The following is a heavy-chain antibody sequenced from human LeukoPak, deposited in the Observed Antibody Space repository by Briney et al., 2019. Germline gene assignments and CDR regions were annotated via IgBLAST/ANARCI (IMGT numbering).Heavy chain of an antibody. D-gene: IGHD3-16*02. J-gene: IGHJ4*02. CDR2: INHSGST. Sequence: KSSETLSLTCAVYGGSFSGHYWSWIRQPPGKGLEWIGEINHSGSTNYNPSLKSRVTISVDTSKNQFSLKLSSVTAADTAVYYCARAVVIPRFDYWGQGTLVTVSS. CDR3: ARAVVIPRFDY. V-gene: IGHV4-34*01. CDR1: GGSFSGHY.